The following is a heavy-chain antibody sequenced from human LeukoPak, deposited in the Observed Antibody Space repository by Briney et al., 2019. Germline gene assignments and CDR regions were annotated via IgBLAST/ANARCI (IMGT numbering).Heavy chain of an antibody. Sequence: GASVTASCRTSGYIFTHYALIWVRQAPGQGLEWVGWISAYTGSTNYAQKLQGRVTMPTDPSTSTAYMDLRSLRSDDTAVYYCARTVGATGAFDIWGQGTMVIVSS. CDR3: ARTVGATGAFDI. J-gene: IGHJ3*02. CDR1: GYIFTHYA. CDR2: ISAYTGST. V-gene: IGHV1-18*01. D-gene: IGHD1-26*01.